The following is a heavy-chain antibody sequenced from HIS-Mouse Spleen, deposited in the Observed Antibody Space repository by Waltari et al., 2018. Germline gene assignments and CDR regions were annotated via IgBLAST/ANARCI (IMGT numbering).Heavy chain of an antibody. CDR2: IYYSGST. D-gene: IGHD6-19*01. CDR1: GGSISRSSYY. CDR3: ARESPAVAAPDY. Sequence: QLQLQESGPGLVKPSETLSLTCTVSGGSISRSSYYWGWIRQPPGKGLEWIGSIYYSGSTYYNPSLKSRVTISVDTSKNQFSLKLSSVTAADTAVYYCARESPAVAAPDYWGQGTLVTVSS. J-gene: IGHJ4*02. V-gene: IGHV4-39*07.